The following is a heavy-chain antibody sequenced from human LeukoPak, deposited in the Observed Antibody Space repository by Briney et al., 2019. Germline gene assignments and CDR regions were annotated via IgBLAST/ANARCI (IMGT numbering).Heavy chain of an antibody. D-gene: IGHD1-26*01. V-gene: IGHV3-66*02. CDR3: ARDSLVGAGLGRYFDY. CDR2: VYADGST. CDR1: GFTVSTNY. J-gene: IGHJ4*02. Sequence: GGSLRLSCAASGFTVSTNYMSWVRQAPGKGLEWVSVVYADGSTYYADSVKGRFSISRNNSKNTLFLQMSSLRAEDTAVYYCARDSLVGAGLGRYFDYWGQGSLVTVSS.